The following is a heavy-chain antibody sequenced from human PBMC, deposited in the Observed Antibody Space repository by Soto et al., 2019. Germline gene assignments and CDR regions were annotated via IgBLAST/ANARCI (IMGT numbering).Heavy chain of an antibody. D-gene: IGHD3-3*01. CDR2: IWYDGSNK. CDR1: GFTFSSYG. J-gene: IGHJ6*02. Sequence: GGSLRLSCAASGFTFSSYGMHWVRQAPGKGLEWVAVIWYDGSNKYYADSVKGRFTIARDNSKNTLYLQMNSLSAEDTAVYYCARDSTEIRFLEWLNYYYGMDVWGQVTTVPVSS. CDR3: ARDSTEIRFLEWLNYYYGMDV. V-gene: IGHV3-33*01.